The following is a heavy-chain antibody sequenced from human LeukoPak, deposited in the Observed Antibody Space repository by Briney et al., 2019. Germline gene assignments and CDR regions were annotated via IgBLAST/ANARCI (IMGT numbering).Heavy chain of an antibody. Sequence: PSETLSLTCTVSGGSISGVYWGWIRQPPGEGLEWIGSIYYSGSTYYNPSLKSRVTISVDTSKNQFSLRLSSVTAADPAVYYCARHQWLGPFDYWGQGTLVTVSS. V-gene: IGHV4-39*01. J-gene: IGHJ4*02. CDR2: IYYSGST. CDR1: GGSISGVY. CDR3: ARHQWLGPFDY. D-gene: IGHD6-19*01.